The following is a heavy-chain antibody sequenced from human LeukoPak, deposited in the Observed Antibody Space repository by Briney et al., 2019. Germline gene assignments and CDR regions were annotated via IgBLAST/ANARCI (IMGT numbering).Heavy chain of an antibody. V-gene: IGHV3-64D*06. J-gene: IGHJ5*02. CDR2: ISSNGGSA. Sequence: PGGSLRLSCSASGFTFSSYAMHWVRQAPGKGLEYVSAISSNGGSAYYADSVKGRFAISRDNSKNTLYLQMNSLRPEDTAVYYCMLPPWSAGGPWGQGTLVTVSS. D-gene: IGHD6-13*01. CDR3: MLPPWSAGGP. CDR1: GFTFSSYA.